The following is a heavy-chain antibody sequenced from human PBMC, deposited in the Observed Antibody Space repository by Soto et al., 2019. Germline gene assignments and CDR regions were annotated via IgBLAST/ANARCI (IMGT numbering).Heavy chain of an antibody. CDR1: GFTFSSYS. CDR2: ISSSSSYI. CDR3: ARSLPEYSSSSGYYYMDV. Sequence: EVQLVESGGGLVKPGGSLRLSCAASGFTFSSYSMNWVRQAPGKGLELVSSISSSSSYIYYADSVKGRFTISRDNAKNSLYLQMNSLRAEDTAVYYCARSLPEYSSSSGYYYMDVWGKGTTVTVSS. V-gene: IGHV3-21*01. D-gene: IGHD6-6*01. J-gene: IGHJ6*03.